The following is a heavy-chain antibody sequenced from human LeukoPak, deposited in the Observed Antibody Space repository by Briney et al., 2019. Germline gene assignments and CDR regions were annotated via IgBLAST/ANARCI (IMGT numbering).Heavy chain of an antibody. V-gene: IGHV1-2*02. CDR3: ARPQYYYGSGSYYLGY. Sequence: ASVKVSCKACGYTFTGYYRHWVRQAPGQGLEWMGCINPNSGGTNYAQKFQGRVTMTRDTSISTAYMELSRLRSDDTAVYYCARPQYYYGSGSYYLGYWGQGTLVTVSS. CDR2: INPNSGGT. D-gene: IGHD3-10*01. J-gene: IGHJ4*02. CDR1: GYTFTGYY.